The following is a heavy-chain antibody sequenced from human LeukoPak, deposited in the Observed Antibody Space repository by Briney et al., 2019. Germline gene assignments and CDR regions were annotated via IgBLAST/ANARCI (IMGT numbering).Heavy chain of an antibody. J-gene: IGHJ6*03. Sequence: GGSLRLSCAASGFTFSSYAMSWVRQAPGKGLEWVSAISGSGGSTYCADSVKGRFTISRDNSKNTLYLQMNSLRAEDTAVYYCARTYYDFLGPYMDVWGKGTTVTVSS. CDR3: ARTYYDFLGPYMDV. CDR1: GFTFSSYA. D-gene: IGHD3-3*01. V-gene: IGHV3-23*01. CDR2: ISGSGGST.